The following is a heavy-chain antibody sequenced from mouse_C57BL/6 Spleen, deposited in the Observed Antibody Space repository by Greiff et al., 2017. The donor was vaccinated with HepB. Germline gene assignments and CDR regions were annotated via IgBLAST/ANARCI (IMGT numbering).Heavy chain of an antibody. CDR3: TREGYYGRYYAMDY. Sequence: EVQRVESGEGLVKPGGSLKLSCAASGFTFSSYAMSWVRQTPEKRLEWVAYISSGGDYIYYADTVKGRFTISRDNARNTLYLQMSSLKSEDTAMYYCTREGYYGRYYAMDYWGQGTSVTVSS. CDR1: GFTFSSYA. D-gene: IGHD1-1*01. V-gene: IGHV5-9-1*02. J-gene: IGHJ4*01. CDR2: ISSGGDYI.